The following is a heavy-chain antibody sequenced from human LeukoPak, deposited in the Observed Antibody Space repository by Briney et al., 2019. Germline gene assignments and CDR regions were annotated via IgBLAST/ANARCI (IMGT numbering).Heavy chain of an antibody. J-gene: IGHJ4*02. CDR3: AIELLGGLIGVFDY. CDR2: ISGSGGST. D-gene: IGHD3-16*01. CDR1: GFTLSSYA. Sequence: PGGSLRLSCAASGFTLSSYAISWVRQAPGKGLEWVSAISGSGGSTYYADSVKGRFTISRDNSKNTLYLQMNSQRAEDTAVYYCAIELLGGLIGVFDYWGQGTLVTVSS. V-gene: IGHV3-23*01.